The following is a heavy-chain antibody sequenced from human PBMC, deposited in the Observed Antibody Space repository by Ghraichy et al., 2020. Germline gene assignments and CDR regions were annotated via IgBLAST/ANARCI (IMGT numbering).Heavy chain of an antibody. CDR1: GGSISSGGYS. D-gene: IGHD2-15*01. Sequence: SETLSLTCAVSGGSISSGGYSWSWIRQPPGKGLEWIGYIYHSGSTYYNPSLKSRVTISVDRSKNQFSLKLSSVTAADTAVYYCARGPGYCSGGSCYWAYYYGMDVWGQGTTVTVSS. J-gene: IGHJ6*02. V-gene: IGHV4-30-2*01. CDR3: ARGPGYCSGGSCYWAYYYGMDV. CDR2: IYHSGST.